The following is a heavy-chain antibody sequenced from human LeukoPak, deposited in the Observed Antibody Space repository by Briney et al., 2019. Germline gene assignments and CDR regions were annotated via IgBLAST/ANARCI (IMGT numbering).Heavy chain of an antibody. Sequence: SVKVSCKASGGTFSSYAISWVRQAPGQGLEWMGGIIPICGTANYAQKFQGRVTITADESTSTAYMELSSLRSEDTAVYYCARVLTGRYCSGGSCYSVFYYFDYWGQGTLVTVSS. CDR1: GGTFSSYA. D-gene: IGHD2-15*01. V-gene: IGHV1-69*13. J-gene: IGHJ4*02. CDR2: IIPICGTA. CDR3: ARVLTGRYCSGGSCYSVFYYFDY.